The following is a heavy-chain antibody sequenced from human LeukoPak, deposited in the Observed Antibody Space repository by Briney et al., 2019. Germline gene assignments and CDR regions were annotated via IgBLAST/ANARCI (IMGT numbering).Heavy chain of an antibody. CDR2: INPNSGGT. CDR1: GYTFTGYY. J-gene: IGHJ5*02. D-gene: IGHD3-22*01. Sequence: ASVKVSCKASGYTFTGYYMHWVRQAPGQGLEWMGWINPNSGGTNYAQKFQGRVTMTRDTSISTAYMELSRLRSDDTAVYYCARDRKYHYDSSGYSTGADPWGQGTLVTVSS. CDR3: ARDRKYHYDSSGYSTGADP. V-gene: IGHV1-2*02.